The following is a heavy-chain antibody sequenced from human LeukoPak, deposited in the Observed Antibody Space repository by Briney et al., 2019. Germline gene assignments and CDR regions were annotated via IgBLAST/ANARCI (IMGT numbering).Heavy chain of an antibody. J-gene: IGHJ4*02. D-gene: IGHD5-12*01. CDR3: AGDSYEYGAYDLG. V-gene: IGHV3-7*04. CDR2: IKEDGSAK. CDR1: GFTFSNAA. Sequence: GGSLKLSCAASGFTFSNAAMNGVRQAPGKGLEWVANIKEDGSAKYSVDSVKGRFTISRDNAKNTLYLQMNSLRAEDTAVYYCAGDSYEYGAYDLGWGQGTLVTVSS.